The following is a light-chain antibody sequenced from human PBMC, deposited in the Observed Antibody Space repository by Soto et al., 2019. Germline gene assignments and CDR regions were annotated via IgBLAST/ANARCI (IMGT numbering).Light chain of an antibody. CDR2: DAS. J-gene: IGKJ4*01. Sequence: EIVLTQSPATLSLSPGERAALSCRASQSVSSYLAWYQQNTGQAPRLLIYDASKRATGIPARFSGSGSGTDFTLTISSLEPEDFAVYCCQQRSNWPSTFGGGTKVEI. V-gene: IGKV3-11*01. CDR1: QSVSSY. CDR3: QQRSNWPST.